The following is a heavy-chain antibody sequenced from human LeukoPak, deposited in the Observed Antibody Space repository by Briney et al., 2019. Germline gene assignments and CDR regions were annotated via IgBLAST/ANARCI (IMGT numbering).Heavy chain of an antibody. J-gene: IGHJ5*02. V-gene: IGHV3-23*01. D-gene: IGHD1-26*01. CDR1: GFTFSSYA. Sequence: GGSLRLSCAASGFTFSSYAMSWVRQAPGKGLEWVSAISGSGGSTYYADSVKGRFTISRDNSKNTLYLQMNSLRAEDTAVYSCAKVGSVSNIMGATTPVNWFDPWGQGTLVTVSS. CDR2: ISGSGGST. CDR3: AKVGSVSNIMGATTPVNWFDP.